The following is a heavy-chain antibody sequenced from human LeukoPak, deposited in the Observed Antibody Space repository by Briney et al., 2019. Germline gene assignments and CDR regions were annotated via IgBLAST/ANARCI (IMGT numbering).Heavy chain of an antibody. CDR3: ATTRYSSGWYFDLNYYYGMDV. Sequence: GGFLRLSCAASGFTFSSYEMNWVRQAPGKGLEWVSYISSSGSTIYYADSVKGRFTISRDNAKNSLYLQMNSLRAEDTAVYYCATTRYSSGWYFDLNYYYGMDVWGQGTTVTVSS. CDR1: GFTFSSYE. V-gene: IGHV3-48*03. CDR2: ISSSGSTI. D-gene: IGHD6-19*01. J-gene: IGHJ6*02.